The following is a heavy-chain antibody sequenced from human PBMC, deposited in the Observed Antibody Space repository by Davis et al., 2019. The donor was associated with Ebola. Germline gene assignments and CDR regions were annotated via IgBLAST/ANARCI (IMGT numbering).Heavy chain of an antibody. CDR1: GFSLSTSGVG. CDR3: ARKYYYDSSGYYRYYFDY. CDR2: IYWDDDK. V-gene: IGHV2-5*02. Sequence: SGPTLVKPTQTLTLTCTFSGFSLSTSGVGVGWIRQPPGKALEWLALIYWDDDKRYSPSLKSRLTITKDTSKNQVVLTMTNMDPVDTATYYCARKYYYDSSGYYRYYFDYWGQGTLVTVSS. J-gene: IGHJ4*02. D-gene: IGHD3-22*01.